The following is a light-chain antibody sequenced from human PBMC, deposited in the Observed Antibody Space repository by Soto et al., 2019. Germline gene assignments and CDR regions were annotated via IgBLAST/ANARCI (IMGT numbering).Light chain of an antibody. CDR1: QSVSSS. Sequence: EIVLTQSPATLSLSPGERATLSCRASQSVSSSLAWYQQKPGQAPRLLIYDASNRATGIPARFSGSGSGTDFTLTISSLEPADFAVYYCQQRSNWPPITFGLGTRLEIK. J-gene: IGKJ5*01. V-gene: IGKV3-11*01. CDR2: DAS. CDR3: QQRSNWPPIT.